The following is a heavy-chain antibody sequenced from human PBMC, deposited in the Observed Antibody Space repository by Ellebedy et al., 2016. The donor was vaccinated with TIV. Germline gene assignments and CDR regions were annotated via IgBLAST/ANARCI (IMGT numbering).Heavy chain of an antibody. CDR3: ARAGSFRSYFDY. CDR2: ININGSST. J-gene: IGHJ4*02. V-gene: IGHV3-74*01. Sequence: PGGSLRLSCAASGFTFSSYWMHWVRQAPGKGLVWVSRININGSSTSDADFVKGRFTTSRDNAKNTLDLQINSLGAEDTAVYYCARAGSFRSYFDYWGQGALVTVSS. D-gene: IGHD3-16*02. CDR1: GFTFSSYW.